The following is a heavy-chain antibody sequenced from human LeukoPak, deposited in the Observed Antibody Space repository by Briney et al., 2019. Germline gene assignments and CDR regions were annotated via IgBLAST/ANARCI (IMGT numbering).Heavy chain of an antibody. V-gene: IGHV3-30*18. D-gene: IGHD2-2*01. CDR2: ISYDGSNK. CDR3: AKSAQDCSSTSCYLVY. J-gene: IGHJ4*02. CDR1: GFTFSSYG. Sequence: WRSLRLSCAASGFTFSSYGMHWVRQAPGKGLEWVAVISYDGSNKYYADSVKGRFTISRDNSKNTLYLQMNSLRAEDTAVYYCAKSAQDCSSTSCYLVYWGQGTLVTVSS.